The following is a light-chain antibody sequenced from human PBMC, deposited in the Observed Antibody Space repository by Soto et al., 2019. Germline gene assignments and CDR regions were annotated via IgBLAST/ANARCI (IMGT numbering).Light chain of an antibody. V-gene: IGKV3-15*01. CDR2: DSS. J-gene: IGKJ4*01. Sequence: EIVLTQSPAALSVSPGERVTLSCRASQGIGSTLAWYLQKPGQTPRLLIYDSSTRAIGIPARFSGSRSGTEFTLTINGLQSEDFAVYYCQRYNNWPLTFGGGTKVEIK. CDR3: QRYNNWPLT. CDR1: QGIGST.